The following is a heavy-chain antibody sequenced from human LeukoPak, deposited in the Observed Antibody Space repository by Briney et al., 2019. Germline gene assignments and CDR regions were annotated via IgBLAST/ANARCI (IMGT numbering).Heavy chain of an antibody. CDR1: GASFNTYY. D-gene: IGHD2-8*01. CDR2: VKHDGDT. Sequence: MASETPSLTCAVYGASFNTYYWTWIRQSPDKGLEWIGEVKHDGDTNVNPSLRSRVVMSVDASKNQFSLKMTSVTAADTAIYFCARGPVALPNDRLSLFFDFWGQGTLVTVSS. J-gene: IGHJ5*01. V-gene: IGHV4-34*01. CDR3: ARGPVALPNDRLSLFFDF.